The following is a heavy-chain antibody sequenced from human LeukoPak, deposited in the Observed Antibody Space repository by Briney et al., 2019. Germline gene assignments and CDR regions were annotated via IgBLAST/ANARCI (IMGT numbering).Heavy chain of an antibody. J-gene: IGHJ3*02. Sequence: GGSLRLSCVASEFSFSSYWMTWVRQAPGKGLEWVANIKGDGSEEHYVDSVKGRFTVSRDNARNSLYLQMNSLRVEDTAVYYCSRDPCSGFFGAFDIWGQGTMVTVSS. D-gene: IGHD6-25*01. CDR1: EFSFSSYW. V-gene: IGHV3-7*04. CDR3: SRDPCSGFFGAFDI. CDR2: IKGDGSEE.